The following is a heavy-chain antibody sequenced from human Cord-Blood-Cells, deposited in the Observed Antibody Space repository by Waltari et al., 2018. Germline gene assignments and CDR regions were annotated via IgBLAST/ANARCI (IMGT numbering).Heavy chain of an antibody. V-gene: IGHV4-39*01. Sequence: LHLQESVPGLVQPSETLALSCTVPGGPISSSSYYWCGIRQLPGKGLEWFGSIYYSGSTYYNPSLKSRVTISVDTSKNQFSLKLSSVTAADTAVYYCARSYYDILTGYPQFDYWGQGTLVTVSS. CDR2: IYYSGST. J-gene: IGHJ4*02. CDR1: GGPISSSSYY. CDR3: ARSYYDILTGYPQFDY. D-gene: IGHD3-9*01.